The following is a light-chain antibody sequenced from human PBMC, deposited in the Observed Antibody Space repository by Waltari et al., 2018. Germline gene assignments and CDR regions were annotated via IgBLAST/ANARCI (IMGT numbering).Light chain of an antibody. Sequence: QSTLTQPASVSGSPGQSINISCTGTSSDVGRYNFVSWYQQYPGKAPKFIIYEVTKRPSGVSNRCSGSKSGNTASLTISGLQAEDEADYYCCSYVGNDIFVFGGGTKLTVL. CDR3: CSYVGNDIFV. V-gene: IGLV2-23*02. CDR2: EVT. CDR1: SSDVGRYNF. J-gene: IGLJ2*01.